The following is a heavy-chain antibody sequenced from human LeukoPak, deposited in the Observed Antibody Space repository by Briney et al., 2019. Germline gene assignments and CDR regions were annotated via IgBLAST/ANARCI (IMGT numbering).Heavy chain of an antibody. CDR3: VRGARDASM. CDR1: GFTFSDSY. Sequence: GALRISCGGSGFTFSDSYMKWIRPVSGKGLEWVSYISGGSSDTNYADSVKGRFTNSRDNAKKSLYLQMNGLRAEDTAVYYCVRGARDASMWGQGTMVTVSS. J-gene: IGHJ3*01. D-gene: IGHD6-6*01. CDR2: ISGGSSDT. V-gene: IGHV3-11*05.